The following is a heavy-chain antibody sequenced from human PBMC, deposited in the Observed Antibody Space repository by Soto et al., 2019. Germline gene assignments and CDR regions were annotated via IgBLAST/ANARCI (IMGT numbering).Heavy chain of an antibody. J-gene: IGHJ4*02. CDR3: AKPPHSTICYFDY. Sequence: QVQLVESGGGVVQPGRSLRLSCAASGFTFSSYGMHWVRQAPGKGLEWVAVISYDGSNKYYADSVKGRFTISRDNSKNTLYLQMNSLMSDGTAVYYCAKPPHSTICYFDYWGQGTMVTVSS. V-gene: IGHV3-30*18. D-gene: IGHD2-2*01. CDR2: ISYDGSNK. CDR1: GFTFSSYG.